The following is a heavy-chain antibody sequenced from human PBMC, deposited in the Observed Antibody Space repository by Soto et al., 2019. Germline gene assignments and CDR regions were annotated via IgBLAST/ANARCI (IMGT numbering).Heavy chain of an antibody. J-gene: IGHJ4*02. D-gene: IGHD3-3*01. CDR2: IYYSGST. CDR3: AREERRFLEWFDY. V-gene: IGHV4-30-4*01. Sequence: QVQLQESGPGLVKPSQTLSLTCTVSCGSISSGDYYWSWIRQPPGKGLEWIGYIYYSGSTYYNPYLKSRVTISVDTSKNQFSLKLSSVTAADTAVYYCAREERRFLEWFDYWGQGTLVTVSS. CDR1: CGSISSGDYY.